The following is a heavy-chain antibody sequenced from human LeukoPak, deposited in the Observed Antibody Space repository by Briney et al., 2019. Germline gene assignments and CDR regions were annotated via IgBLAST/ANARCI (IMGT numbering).Heavy chain of an antibody. CDR1: GGSIGNYY. CDR3: ARDYYASGSYAWFDP. Sequence: SETLSLTCTVSGGSIGNYYWSWIRQPPGKGLEWIGFIYYSGSTNYNPSLKSRVTISVDTSKNQFSLKLSSVTAADTAVYYCARDYYASGSYAWFDPWGQGTLVTVSS. D-gene: IGHD3-10*01. CDR2: IYYSGST. V-gene: IGHV4-59*01. J-gene: IGHJ5*02.